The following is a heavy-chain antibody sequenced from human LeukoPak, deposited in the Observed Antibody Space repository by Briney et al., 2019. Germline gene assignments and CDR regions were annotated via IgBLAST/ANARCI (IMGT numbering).Heavy chain of an antibody. CDR3: AKRKAGGYALDI. D-gene: IGHD3-16*01. CDR1: GFSFDDYA. Sequence: GRSLRLSCAALGFSFDDYAMYWVRHAPGKGLEGVSGISWSSVSIVYADSVKGRFTISRDNAKNSLYLQMNSLKAEDTALYYCAKRKAGGYALDIWGQGTMVTVSS. V-gene: IGHV3-9*01. CDR2: ISWSSVSI. J-gene: IGHJ3*02.